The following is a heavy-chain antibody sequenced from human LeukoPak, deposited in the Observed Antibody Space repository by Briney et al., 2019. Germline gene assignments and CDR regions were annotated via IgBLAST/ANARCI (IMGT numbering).Heavy chain of an antibody. CDR2: INPNSGGT. CDR3: ARDLQIGSYYYDSSGPVDY. CDR1: GHTFTGYY. D-gene: IGHD3-22*01. V-gene: IGHV1-2*02. Sequence: ASVKVSCKASGHTFTGYYMHWVRQAPGQGLEWMGWINPNSGGTNYAQKFQGRVTMTRDTSISTAYMELSRLRSDDTAVYYCARDLQIGSYYYDSSGPVDYWGQGTLVTVSS. J-gene: IGHJ4*02.